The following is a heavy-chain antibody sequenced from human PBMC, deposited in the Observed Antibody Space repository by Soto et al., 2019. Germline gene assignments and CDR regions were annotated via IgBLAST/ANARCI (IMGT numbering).Heavy chain of an antibody. CDR2: IYYSGST. CDR3: ARHDVRRHGGWFDP. J-gene: IGHJ5*02. D-gene: IGHD3-10*01. Sequence: SETLSLTCTVSGGSISSSSYYWGWIRQPPGKGLEWIGSIYYSGSTYYNPSLKSRVTISVDTSKNQFSLKLSSVTAADTAVYYCARHDVRRHGGWFDPWGQGTLVTVSS. CDR1: GGSISSSSYY. V-gene: IGHV4-39*01.